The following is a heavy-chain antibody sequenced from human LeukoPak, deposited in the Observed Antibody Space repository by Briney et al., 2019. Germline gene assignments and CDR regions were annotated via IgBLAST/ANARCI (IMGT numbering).Heavy chain of an antibody. Sequence: SETLSLTCTVSGGSISSGGYYWTWIRQHPGKGLEWIGYIYDSANTYSNPSLKSRATISVDTSRNQFSLNLSSVTAADTAVYFCAREKEGVERSFDYYYMDVWGKGTTVTVSS. V-gene: IGHV4-31*03. CDR1: GGSISSGGYY. J-gene: IGHJ6*03. CDR2: IYDSANT. CDR3: AREKEGVERSFDYYYMDV. D-gene: IGHD1-1*01.